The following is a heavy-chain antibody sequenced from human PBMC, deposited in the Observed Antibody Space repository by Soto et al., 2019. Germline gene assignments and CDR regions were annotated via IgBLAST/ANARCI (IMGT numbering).Heavy chain of an antibody. J-gene: IGHJ4*02. D-gene: IGHD6-13*01. CDR2: IIPIFGTA. CDR3: ARARSSGWSYFDY. CDR1: GGTCRRYA. Sequence: QVQLVQSGAEVKKPGSSVKVSCQDSGGTCRRYAIRWVRQASGQGLEWMGGIIPIFGTANYAQKFQGRVTINADESTSTAYMALSSMRSEDTAVDYCARARSSGWSYFDYWGKGTLVTVSS. V-gene: IGHV1-69*12.